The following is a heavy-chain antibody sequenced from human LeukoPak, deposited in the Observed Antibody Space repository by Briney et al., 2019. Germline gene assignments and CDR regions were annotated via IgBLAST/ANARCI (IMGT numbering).Heavy chain of an antibody. Sequence: GGSLRLSCAASGFTFSSYSMNWVRQAPGKGLEWVSYISSSSSTIYYADSVKGRFTISRDNAKNSLYLQMNSLRAEDTAVYYCARDHLGAAFDIWGQGTMVTVSS. J-gene: IGHJ3*02. CDR2: ISSSSSTI. V-gene: IGHV3-48*04. CDR3: ARDHLGAAFDI. CDR1: GFTFSSYS.